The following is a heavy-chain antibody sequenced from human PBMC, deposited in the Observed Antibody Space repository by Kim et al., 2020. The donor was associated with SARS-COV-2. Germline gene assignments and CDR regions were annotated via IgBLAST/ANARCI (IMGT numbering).Heavy chain of an antibody. V-gene: IGHV1-69*13. CDR1: GGTFSSYA. CDR3: ARADDSSGYYLPYYGMDV. CDR2: IIPIFGTA. Sequence: SVKVSCKASGGTFSSYAISWVRQAPGQGLEWMGGIIPIFGTANYAQKFQGRVTITADESTSTAYMELSSLRSEDTAVYYCARADDSSGYYLPYYGMDVWGQGTTVTVSS. J-gene: IGHJ6*02. D-gene: IGHD3-22*01.